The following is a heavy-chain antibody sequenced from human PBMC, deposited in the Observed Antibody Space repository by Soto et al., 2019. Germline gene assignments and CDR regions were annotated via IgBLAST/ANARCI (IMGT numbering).Heavy chain of an antibody. J-gene: IGHJ3*02. Sequence: QVQLQQWGAGLLKPSETLSLTCAVYGGSFSGYYWSWIRQPPGKGLEWIGEINHSGSTNYNPSLKSRVTISVDMSKNQFSLKLSSVTAADTAVYYCARVMTTDDAFDIWGQGTMVTVSS. D-gene: IGHD4-17*01. V-gene: IGHV4-34*01. CDR3: ARVMTTDDAFDI. CDR1: GGSFSGYY. CDR2: INHSGST.